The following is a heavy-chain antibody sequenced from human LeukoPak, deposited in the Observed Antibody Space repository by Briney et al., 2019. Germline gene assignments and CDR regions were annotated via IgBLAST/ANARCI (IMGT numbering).Heavy chain of an antibody. Sequence: ASVTVSCKASGYPFTSYAIAWVRQAPGQGLEWMGWISGYNGKANYAQKIQGRVTMTTDTSTSTAYMELRSLRFDDTAVYYCARDQLMGSGWYPVWGQATPVIVSS. J-gene: IGHJ4*02. CDR3: ARDQLMGSGWYPV. D-gene: IGHD6-19*01. V-gene: IGHV1-18*01. CDR2: ISGYNGKA. CDR1: GYPFTSYA.